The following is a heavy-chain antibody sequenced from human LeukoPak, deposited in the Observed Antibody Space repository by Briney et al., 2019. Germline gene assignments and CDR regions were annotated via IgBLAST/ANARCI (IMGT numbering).Heavy chain of an antibody. J-gene: IGHJ4*02. Sequence: ASVKVSCKASGYSFSDYAIQWVRQAPGQRLGWMGWINAGNGKTKYSQNFQGRGTITRDRSASTAYMELSSLRSEDTSIYYCARGRWTATETTYSLDYWGQGTLVTVSS. CDR2: INAGNGKT. V-gene: IGHV1-3*01. D-gene: IGHD4-17*01. CDR3: ARGRWTATETTYSLDY. CDR1: GYSFSDYA.